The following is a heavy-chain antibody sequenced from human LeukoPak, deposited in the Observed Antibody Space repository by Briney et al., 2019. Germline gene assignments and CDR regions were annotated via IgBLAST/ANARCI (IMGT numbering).Heavy chain of an antibody. J-gene: IGHJ4*02. CDR2: ISYDGSNK. CDR1: GFTFSSYG. Sequence: PGRSLRLSCAASGFTFSSYGMHWVRRAPGKGLEWVAVISYDGSNKYYADSVKGRFTISRDNSKNTLYLQMNSLRAEDTAVYYCAKDDRSGIVVVVAAICLDYWGQGTLVTVSS. CDR3: AKDDRSGIVVVVAAICLDY. V-gene: IGHV3-30*18. D-gene: IGHD2-15*01.